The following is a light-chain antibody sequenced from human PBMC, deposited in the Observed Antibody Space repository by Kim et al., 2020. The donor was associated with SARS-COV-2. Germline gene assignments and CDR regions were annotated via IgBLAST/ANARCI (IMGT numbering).Light chain of an antibody. Sequence: CVSPGERATLACRARQSVGSNLAWYQQKPGQAPRLLIYGASTRATGIPARFSGSGSGTEFTLTISSLQSEDFALYYCQQYNNWPLTFGGGTKLEI. CDR1: QSVGSN. CDR3: QQYNNWPLT. CDR2: GAS. J-gene: IGKJ4*01. V-gene: IGKV3D-15*01.